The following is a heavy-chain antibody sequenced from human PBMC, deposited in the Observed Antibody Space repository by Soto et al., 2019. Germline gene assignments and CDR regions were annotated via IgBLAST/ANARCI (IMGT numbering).Heavy chain of an antibody. V-gene: IGHV3-23*01. D-gene: IGHD2-15*01. Sequence: GVSRRLSWSASGVTFGSDAMIWGRHAPGKGLEWVSAISGSGGSTYYADSVKGRFTISRDNSKNTLYLQMNSLRAEDTAVYYCAKDLRHISCCSGGGSSWFDPWGQGTMVPVSS. CDR3: AKDLRHISCCSGGGSSWFDP. J-gene: IGHJ5*01. CDR2: ISGSGGST. CDR1: GVTFGSDA.